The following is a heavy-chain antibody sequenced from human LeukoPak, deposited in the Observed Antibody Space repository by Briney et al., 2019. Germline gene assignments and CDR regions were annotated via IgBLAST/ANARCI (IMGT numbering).Heavy chain of an antibody. V-gene: IGHV4-38-2*02. J-gene: IGHJ4*02. CDR2: IYHSGSI. Sequence: SETLSLTCAVSGYSISSGYYWGWIRQPPGKGLEWIGSIYHSGSIYYNPSLKSRVTISVDTSKNQFSLKLSSVTAADTAVYYCARDRGPRITMVRGVISPYFDYWGQGTLVTVSS. CDR3: ARDRGPRITMVRGVISPYFDY. CDR1: GYSISSGYY. D-gene: IGHD3-10*01.